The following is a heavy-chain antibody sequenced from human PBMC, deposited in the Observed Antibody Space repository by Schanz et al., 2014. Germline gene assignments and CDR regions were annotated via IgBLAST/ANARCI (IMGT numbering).Heavy chain of an antibody. CDR2: INSDGSSA. D-gene: IGHD1-26*01. CDR1: GFTFSSYW. CDR3: AGDWASGRYYSDY. V-gene: IGHV3-74*01. J-gene: IGHJ4*02. Sequence: EVQLVESGGGLVQPGGSLRLSCAASGFTFSSYWMHWVRQAPGKGLVSVSRINSDGSSANYADSVKGRFTISRDNSKDTLYLQMNSLRTEDTAVYYCAGDWASGRYYSDYWGQGTLVTVSS.